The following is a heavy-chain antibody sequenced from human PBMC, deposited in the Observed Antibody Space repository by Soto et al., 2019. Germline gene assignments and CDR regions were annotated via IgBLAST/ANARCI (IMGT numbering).Heavy chain of an antibody. CDR2: INHSGST. CDR1: GGSFSGYY. CDR3: ARGLHSQK. Sequence: QVQLQQWGAGLLKPSETLSLTCAVYGGSFSGYYCSWIRQPPGKGLEWIGEINHSGSTNYNPSLNSRVTISVDTSKNQFSLKLSSVTAADTAVYYCARGLHSQKWGQGTLVTVSS. D-gene: IGHD4-4*01. J-gene: IGHJ4*02. V-gene: IGHV4-34*01.